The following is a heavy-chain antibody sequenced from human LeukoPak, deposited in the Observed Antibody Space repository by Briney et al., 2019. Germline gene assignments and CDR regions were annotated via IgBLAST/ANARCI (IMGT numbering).Heavy chain of an antibody. D-gene: IGHD4-23*01. J-gene: IGHJ1*01. CDR1: GGSISSSNW. CDR3: ARSETYGGQRFQH. CDR2: IYHSGST. V-gene: IGHV4-4*02. Sequence: PSGTLSLTCAVSGGSISSSNWWSWVRQPPGKGLEWIGEIYHSGSTNYNPSLKSRVTISVDTSKNQFSLKLSSVTAAVTAVYYCARSETYGGQRFQHWGQGTLVTVSS.